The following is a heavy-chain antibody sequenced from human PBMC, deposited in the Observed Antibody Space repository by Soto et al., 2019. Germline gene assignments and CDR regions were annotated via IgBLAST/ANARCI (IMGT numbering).Heavy chain of an antibody. J-gene: IGHJ6*03. CDR3: ARESGGATATLDYYYFYMDV. V-gene: IGHV1-2*04. CDR2: INPNSGVT. D-gene: IGHD5-12*01. Sequence: QVQLVQSGAEVKKPGASVTVSCRASGDTFTGYYMHWVRQAPGQGLEWMGWINPNSGVTKYAQKFEGWVTMTRDTSIRTVYMQLSRRRSDDTAVYYGARESGGATATLDYYYFYMDVWGTGTTVNVSS. CDR1: GDTFTGYY.